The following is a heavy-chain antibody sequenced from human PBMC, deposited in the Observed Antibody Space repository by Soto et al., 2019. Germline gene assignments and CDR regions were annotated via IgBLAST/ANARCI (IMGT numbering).Heavy chain of an antibody. CDR2: IYPGDSDT. V-gene: IGHV5-51*01. CDR1: GYSFTSYW. J-gene: IGHJ6*02. CDR3: ARLAHYDILTGYYAAYYYYGMDV. Sequence: GESLKISCKGSGYSFTSYWIGWVRQMPGKGLEWMGIIYPGDSDTRYSPSFQGQVTISAAKSIGTAYLQWSSLKASDTAMYYCARLAHYDILTGYYAAYYYYGMDVWGQGTTVTVSS. D-gene: IGHD3-9*01.